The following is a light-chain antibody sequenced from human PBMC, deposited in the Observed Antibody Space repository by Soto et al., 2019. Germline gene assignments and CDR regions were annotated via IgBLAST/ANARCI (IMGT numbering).Light chain of an antibody. J-gene: IGKJ4*01. CDR3: QQLSRYPLT. Sequence: DIQMTQSPSTLSASVGDRVTITCRASQGINSFLAWYQQKPGKAPDLLIYSASTLQSGVSSRFSGSGSETEFSLTIRALQPEDFATYYCQQLSRYPLTFGGGTKVDIK. CDR2: SAS. V-gene: IGKV1-9*01. CDR1: QGINSF.